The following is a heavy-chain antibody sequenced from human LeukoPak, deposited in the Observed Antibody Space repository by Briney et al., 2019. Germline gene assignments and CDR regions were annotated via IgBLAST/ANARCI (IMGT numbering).Heavy chain of an antibody. CDR1: GGSISGYY. D-gene: IGHD3-22*01. V-gene: IGHV4-59*08. Sequence: SETLSLTCTVSGGSISGYYWSWIRQPPGKGLEWIGYIYYSGSTNYNPSLKSRVTISLDASKNHFSLKLSSLTAADTAVYYCARGLGYLDYWGQGTLVPVSS. J-gene: IGHJ4*02. CDR3: ARGLGYLDY. CDR2: IYYSGST.